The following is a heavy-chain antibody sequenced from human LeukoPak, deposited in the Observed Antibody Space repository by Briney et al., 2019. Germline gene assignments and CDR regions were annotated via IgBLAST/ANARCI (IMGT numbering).Heavy chain of an antibody. CDR2: IRYDEKIK. V-gene: IGHV3-30*02. J-gene: IGHJ4*02. D-gene: IGHD6-19*01. Sequence: GGSLRLSCAASGFSFSTYGMHWVRQAPGKGLEWVSFIRYDEKIKYYGDSVEGRFAISRENSKNMLYLQMNSLRAEDTAVYYCAKSPLTVAGTIDYWGQGTLVTVSS. CDR1: GFSFSTYG. CDR3: AKSPLTVAGTIDY.